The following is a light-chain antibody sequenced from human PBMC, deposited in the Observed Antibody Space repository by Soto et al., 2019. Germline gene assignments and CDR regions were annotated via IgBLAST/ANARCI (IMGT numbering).Light chain of an antibody. CDR2: AAS. CDR1: ESISRH. J-gene: IGKJ5*01. V-gene: IGKV1-39*01. Sequence: DIQMTQSPSSLSASVGDRVTITCRASESISRHLNWYQQKAGKAPKLLIYAASSLQNGVPSRFRGGGSGTDFTLIITNLQPEDFVTYYCQQSYTTLSITFGQGTRLEIK. CDR3: QQSYTTLSIT.